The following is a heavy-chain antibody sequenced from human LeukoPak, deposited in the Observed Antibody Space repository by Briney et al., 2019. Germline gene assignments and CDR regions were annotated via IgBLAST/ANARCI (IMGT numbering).Heavy chain of an antibody. Sequence: GGSLRLSCAASGFAFSSYAMSWVRQAPGKGLEWVSGISGSGSNTDYADSVKGRFTISRDNSKNTLYPQMNSLRAEDTAVYYCAKDWSSSSVDAFDIWGQGTMVTVSS. D-gene: IGHD6-6*01. CDR1: GFAFSSYA. CDR3: AKDWSSSSVDAFDI. V-gene: IGHV3-23*01. CDR2: ISGSGSNT. J-gene: IGHJ3*02.